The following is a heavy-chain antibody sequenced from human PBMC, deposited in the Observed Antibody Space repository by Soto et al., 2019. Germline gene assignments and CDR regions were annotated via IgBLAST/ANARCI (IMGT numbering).Heavy chain of an antibody. J-gene: IGHJ4*02. D-gene: IGHD2-15*01. CDR2: IDSDGSST. CDR3: AKDTQVAATHFYY. CDR1: GFTFSDYW. Sequence: GGSLRLSCAASGFTFSDYWMNWVRQAPGKGLVWVSRIDSDGSSTSYADSVKGRFTISRDNAKNTLYLQMNSLRAEDTAVYYWAKDTQVAATHFYYWGQGTLVTVAS. V-gene: IGHV3-74*01.